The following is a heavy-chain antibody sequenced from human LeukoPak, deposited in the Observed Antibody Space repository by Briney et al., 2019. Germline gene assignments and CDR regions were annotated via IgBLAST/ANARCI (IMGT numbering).Heavy chain of an antibody. D-gene: IGHD5-18*01. Sequence: YPGGSLRLSCAASGFTFDDYAMHWVRQAPGKGLEWVSGISWNSGSIGYADSVKGRFTISRDNAKNSLYLQMNSLRAEDTAVYYCARDEYSYGINYFDYWGQGTLVTVSS. J-gene: IGHJ4*02. V-gene: IGHV3-9*01. CDR2: ISWNSGSI. CDR3: ARDEYSYGINYFDY. CDR1: GFTFDDYA.